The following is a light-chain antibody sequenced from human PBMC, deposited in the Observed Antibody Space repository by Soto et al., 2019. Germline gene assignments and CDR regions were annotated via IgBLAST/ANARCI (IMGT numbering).Light chain of an antibody. Sequence: EIVMTQSPAALSVSPGERATLSCRASQNVDSKLAWYQHKPGQAPRLLIYGVSTRVTGIPIRFSGSGSGTEFTLIINSLQSGDFAVYYCQQYNSWLQTFGQGTKV. J-gene: IGKJ1*01. V-gene: IGKV3-15*01. CDR1: QNVDSK. CDR3: QQYNSWLQT. CDR2: GVS.